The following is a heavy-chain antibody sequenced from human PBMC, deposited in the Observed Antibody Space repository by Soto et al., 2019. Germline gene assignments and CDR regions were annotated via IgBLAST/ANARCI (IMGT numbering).Heavy chain of an antibody. CDR3: AKGASHAPFEK. CDR1: GFAFNDFA. V-gene: IGHV3-23*01. Sequence: LRLSCAASGFAFNDFAMSWVRQAPGKGPEWLSTISGSGDKTFHSDSVKGRFDISRDNSNNKMFLQMNSLRAEDTAIYYCAKGASHAPFEKWGRGTLVTVSS. J-gene: IGHJ4*02. CDR2: ISGSGDKT.